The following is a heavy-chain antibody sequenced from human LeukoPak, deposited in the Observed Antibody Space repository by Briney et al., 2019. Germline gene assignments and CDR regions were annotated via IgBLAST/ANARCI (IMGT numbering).Heavy chain of an antibody. D-gene: IGHD3-22*01. Sequence: GSSVKVSCKASGGTFSSYAISWVRQAPGQGLGWMGRVIPILGIANYAQKFQGRVTITADKSTSTAYMELSSLRSEDTAVYYCARDRDYYYDSSGYYVWGQGTTVTVSS. CDR3: ARDRDYYYDSSGYYV. J-gene: IGHJ6*02. CDR2: VIPILGIA. V-gene: IGHV1-69*04. CDR1: GGTFSSYA.